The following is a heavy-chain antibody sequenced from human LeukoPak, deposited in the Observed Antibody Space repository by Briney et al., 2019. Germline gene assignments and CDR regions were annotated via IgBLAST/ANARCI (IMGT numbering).Heavy chain of an antibody. CDR2: IYYTGST. Sequence: SETLSLTCTVSGGSISNGDYYWSWIRQPPGKGLEWLGSIYYTGSTYYNPSLKSRVTVSVDTSKNQFSLKLNSVTAADTAVYYCVRHDLIGITGGNFDYWGQGTLVSVSS. J-gene: IGHJ4*02. D-gene: IGHD1-14*01. CDR1: GGSISNGDYY. CDR3: VRHDLIGITGGNFDY. V-gene: IGHV4-39*01.